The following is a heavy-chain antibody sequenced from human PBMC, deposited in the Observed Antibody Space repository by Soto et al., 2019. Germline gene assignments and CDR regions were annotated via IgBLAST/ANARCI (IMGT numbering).Heavy chain of an antibody. V-gene: IGHV3-33*01. CDR3: ARDKSPILRYFDWLPLDY. J-gene: IGHJ4*02. Sequence: GGSLRLSCAASGFTISNYGMHWVRQAPGKGLEWVAVIWYDGNNIYYGDSVKGRFTISRDSSKNTLYLQMNSLRAEDTAVYFCARDKSPILRYFDWLPLDYWGQGTRVTVSS. CDR2: IWYDGNNI. D-gene: IGHD3-9*01. CDR1: GFTISNYG.